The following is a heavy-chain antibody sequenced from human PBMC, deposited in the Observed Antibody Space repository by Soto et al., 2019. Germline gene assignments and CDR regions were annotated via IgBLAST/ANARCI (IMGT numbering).Heavy chain of an antibody. D-gene: IGHD3-10*01. CDR1: GGSISSSNW. J-gene: IGHJ4*02. CDR3: ARRWGEGRVDY. CDR2: IYHSGST. V-gene: IGHV4-4*02. Sequence: QVQLQESGPGLVKPSGTLSLTCAVSGGSISSSNWWSWVRQPPGKGLQWIGEIYHSGSTNYIPSLKSRFTISVDKSRNQFSLKLSSVTAAATAVYYCARRWGEGRVDYWGQGTLVTVSS.